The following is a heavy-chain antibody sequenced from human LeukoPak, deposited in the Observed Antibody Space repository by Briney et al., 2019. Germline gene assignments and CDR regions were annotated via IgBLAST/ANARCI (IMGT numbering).Heavy chain of an antibody. V-gene: IGHV3-7*01. CDR1: GFTFNIYW. J-gene: IGHJ4*02. CDR3: ASQAYSNFDY. D-gene: IGHD4-11*01. Sequence: GGSLGLSCEASGFTFNIYWMSWVRQAPGKGLEWVANIKQDGSEKYYVDSVKGRFTISRDNAKNSLYLQMNSLRGDDTAVYYCASQAYSNFDYWGQGTLVTVSS. CDR2: IKQDGSEK.